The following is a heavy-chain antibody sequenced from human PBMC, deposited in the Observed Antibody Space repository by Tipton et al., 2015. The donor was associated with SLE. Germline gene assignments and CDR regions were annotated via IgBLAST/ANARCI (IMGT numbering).Heavy chain of an antibody. V-gene: IGHV4-38-2*01. Sequence: LRLSCAGSGYSINTDSYWGWIRQPPGKGLEWIGSIYHSGTTYYNPSLKTRVTKSVDTSKNQFFLRLSSVTAADTAVYYCARQLARGLWTFDIWGQGTMVTVSS. CDR1: GYSINTDSY. D-gene: IGHD6-13*01. CDR2: IYHSGTT. CDR3: ARQLARGLWTFDI. J-gene: IGHJ3*02.